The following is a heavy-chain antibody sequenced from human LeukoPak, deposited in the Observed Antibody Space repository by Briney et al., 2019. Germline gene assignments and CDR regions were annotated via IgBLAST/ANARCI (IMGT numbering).Heavy chain of an antibody. CDR3: AREPWGDYYFDY. J-gene: IGHJ4*02. V-gene: IGHV3-21*01. CDR1: GFTFSSYS. CDR2: ISSSSSYI. Sequence: PGGSLRLSCEASGFTFSSYSMNWVRQAPGKGLEWVSSISSSSSYIYYADSVKGRFTISRDNAKNSLYLQMNSLRAEDTAVHYCAREPWGDYYFDYWGQGTLVTVSS. D-gene: IGHD2-21*02.